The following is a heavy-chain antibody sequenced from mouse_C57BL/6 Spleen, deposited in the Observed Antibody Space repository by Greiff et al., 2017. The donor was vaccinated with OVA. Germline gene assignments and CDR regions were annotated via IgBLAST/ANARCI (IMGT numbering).Heavy chain of an antibody. CDR3: TRTGGTRDY. Sequence: VQLQESGAELVRPGASVTLSCKASGYTFTDYEMHWVKQTPVHGLEWIGAIDPETGGTAYNQKFKGKAILTADKSSSTAYMELRSLTSEDSAVYYCTRTGGTRDYWGQGTTLTVSS. J-gene: IGHJ2*01. CDR2: IDPETGGT. CDR1: GYTFTDYE. V-gene: IGHV1-15*01. D-gene: IGHD4-1*01.